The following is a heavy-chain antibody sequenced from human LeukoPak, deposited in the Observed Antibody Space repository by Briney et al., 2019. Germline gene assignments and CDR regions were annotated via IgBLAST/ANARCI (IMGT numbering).Heavy chain of an antibody. V-gene: IGHV3-73*01. Sequence: GGSLKLSCAASGFTFSGSAMPWVRQASGRGLEWVGRIRSKANSYATAYAASVKGRFTISRDDSKNTAYLQMNSLKTEDTAVYYCTSGNDYVWGSYRYPPGPFDYWGQGTLVTVSS. CDR3: TSGNDYVWGSYRYPPGPFDY. CDR2: IRSKANSYAT. CDR1: GFTFSGSA. D-gene: IGHD3-16*02. J-gene: IGHJ4*02.